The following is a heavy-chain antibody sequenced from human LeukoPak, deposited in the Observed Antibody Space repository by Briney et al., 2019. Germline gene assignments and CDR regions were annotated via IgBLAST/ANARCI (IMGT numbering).Heavy chain of an antibody. CDR3: ARDLSHSGWYQEGY. CDR2: IYTSGST. Sequence: SETLSLTCTVSGGXISSYYCSWIRQPAGKGREWLGRIYTSGSTNYNPSLKSRVTMSVDTSKNQFSLKLTSVTAADTAVYYCARDLSHSGWYQEGYWGQGTLVTVSS. J-gene: IGHJ4*02. CDR1: GGXISSYY. V-gene: IGHV4-4*07. D-gene: IGHD6-19*01.